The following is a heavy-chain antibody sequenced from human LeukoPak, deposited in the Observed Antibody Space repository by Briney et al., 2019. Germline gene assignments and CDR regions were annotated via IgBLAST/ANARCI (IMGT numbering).Heavy chain of an antibody. CDR2: VNTEGSST. D-gene: IGHD2-15*01. CDR3: ARYGGSRGVPLDC. V-gene: IGHV3-74*01. J-gene: IGHJ4*02. Sequence: GGSLRLSCAASGFTLSRYWMHWVRQVPGKGLVWVSRVNTEGSSTNYADSVKGRFTISRDNAKNTLYLQMNSLRAEDTALYFCARYGGSRGVPLDCWGQGTLVTVSS. CDR1: GFTLSRYW.